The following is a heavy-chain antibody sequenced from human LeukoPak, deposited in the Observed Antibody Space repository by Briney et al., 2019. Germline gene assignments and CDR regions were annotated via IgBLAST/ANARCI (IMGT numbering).Heavy chain of an antibody. V-gene: IGHV4-59*01. Sequence: SETLSLTCAVYGGSISSYYWSWIRQPPGKGLEWIGYIYYSGSTNYNPSLKSRVTISVDTSKNQFSLRLSSVTAADTAVYYCARRTYDLWSGDYTGAFDIWGQGTMVTVSS. J-gene: IGHJ3*02. CDR3: ARRTYDLWSGDYTGAFDI. CDR1: GGSISSYY. CDR2: IYYSGST. D-gene: IGHD3-3*01.